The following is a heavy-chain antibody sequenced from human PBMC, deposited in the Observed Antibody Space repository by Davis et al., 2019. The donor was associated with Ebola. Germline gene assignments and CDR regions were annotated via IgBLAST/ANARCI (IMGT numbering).Heavy chain of an antibody. J-gene: IGHJ4*02. V-gene: IGHV1-69*13. CDR1: GGTFSSYA. CDR3: ARVGLWFGVDLDY. CDR2: IIPIFGTA. D-gene: IGHD3-10*01. Sequence: SSVTVSCKASGGTFSSYAISWVRQAPGQGLEWMGGIIPIFGTANYAQKFQGRVTITADESTSTAYMELSSLRSEDTAVYYCARVGLWFGVDLDYWGQGTLVTVSS.